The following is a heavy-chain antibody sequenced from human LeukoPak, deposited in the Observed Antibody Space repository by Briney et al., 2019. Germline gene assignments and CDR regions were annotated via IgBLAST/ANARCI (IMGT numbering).Heavy chain of an antibody. D-gene: IGHD6-13*01. CDR1: GYTLTELS. J-gene: IGHJ3*02. V-gene: IGHV1-24*01. CDR2: FDPEDGET. CDR3: ATQFWQQLVRDDAFDI. Sequence: ASVKVSCKVSGYTLTELSMHWVRQAPGKGLEWMGGFDPEDGETIYAQKFQGRVTMTEDTSTDTAYMELSSLRSEDTAVYYCATQFWQQLVRDDAFDIWGQGTMVTVSS.